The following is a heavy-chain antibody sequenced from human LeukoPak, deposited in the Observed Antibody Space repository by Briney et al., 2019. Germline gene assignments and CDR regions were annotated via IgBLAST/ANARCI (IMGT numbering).Heavy chain of an antibody. D-gene: IGHD6-19*01. J-gene: IGHJ6*02. V-gene: IGHV3-21*01. CDR3: ARDSAVATYYGVDV. CDR2: ISSSSSYI. CDR1: GFTFSSYS. Sequence: GGSLRLSCAASGFTFSSYSMNWVRQAPGKGLEWVSSISSSSSYIYYADSVKGRFTISRDNAKNSLYLQMNSLRADDTAVYYCARDSAVATYYGVDVWGQGITVTVSS.